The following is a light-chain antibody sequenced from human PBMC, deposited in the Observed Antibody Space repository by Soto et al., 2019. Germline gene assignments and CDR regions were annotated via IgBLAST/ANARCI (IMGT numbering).Light chain of an antibody. J-gene: IGKJ4*01. CDR3: QQLNSYPLT. Sequence: DIQLTQSPSFLSASVGDRVTITCRASQDISSYLAWYQQKPGKAPKLLIYAASTSQSGVPSSFSGSGSGTEFTLTISSLQPGDFATYYCQQLNSYPLTFGGGTKVEIK. V-gene: IGKV1-9*01. CDR1: QDISSY. CDR2: AAS.